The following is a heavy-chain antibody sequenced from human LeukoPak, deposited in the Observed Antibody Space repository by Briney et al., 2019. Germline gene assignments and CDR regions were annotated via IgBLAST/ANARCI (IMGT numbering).Heavy chain of an antibody. D-gene: IGHD3-22*01. CDR3: ARSSSGFLFWFDP. V-gene: IGHV4-39*01. CDR2: IYYSGST. Sequence: SETLSLTCTVSGGSISSSSYHWGWIRQPPGKGLEWIGSIYYSGSTYYNPSLKSRVTISVDTSKNQFSLKLSSVTAADTAVYYCARSSSGFLFWFDPWGQGTLVTVSS. J-gene: IGHJ5*02. CDR1: GGSISSSSYH.